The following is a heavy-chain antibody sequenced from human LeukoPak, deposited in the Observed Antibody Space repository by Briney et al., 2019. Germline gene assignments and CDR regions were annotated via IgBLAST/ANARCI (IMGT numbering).Heavy chain of an antibody. CDR1: GFTVSSTY. D-gene: IGHD3-10*01. V-gene: IGHV3-66*02. CDR3: ARDLGAYFDY. CDR2: IYSGGST. J-gene: IGHJ4*02. Sequence: GVSLRLSRAASGFTVSSTYMSWVRQAPGKGPEWVSIIYSGGSTYYADSVKGRFTVSRDNSKNTVYLQMNSLRAEDTAVYYCARDLGAYFDYWGQGTLVTVSS.